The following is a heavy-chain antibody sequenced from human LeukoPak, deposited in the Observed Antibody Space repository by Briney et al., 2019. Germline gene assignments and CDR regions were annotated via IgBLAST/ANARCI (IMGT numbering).Heavy chain of an antibody. CDR1: GFTFSNAW. D-gene: IGHD1-1*01. V-gene: IGHV3-15*01. CDR2: IKSKTDGGTT. CDR3: TTVARLETPYYFDY. Sequence: PGGSLRFSCTASGFTFSNAWMSWVRQAPGKGLEWVGRIKSKTDGGTTDYAAPVKGRFTISTDDSKNTLYLQMNSLKTEDTAVYYCTTVARLETPYYFDYWGQGTLVTVSS. J-gene: IGHJ4*02.